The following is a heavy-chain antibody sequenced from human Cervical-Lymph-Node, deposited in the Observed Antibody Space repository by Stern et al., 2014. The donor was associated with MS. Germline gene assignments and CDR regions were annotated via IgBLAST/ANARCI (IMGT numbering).Heavy chain of an antibody. Sequence: VQLVESGAAVKEPGSSVKVSCKASGGTFTNYSVSWVRQAPGQGLEWMGGDIPMFGTANYAPRVQGRVTITAAKSTSTAYRELIRLRSEDTAVEYCARWGIGRDYWGQGTPVTVAS. CDR2: DIPMFGTA. CDR3: ARWGIGRDY. CDR1: GGTFTNYS. V-gene: IGHV1-69*06. D-gene: IGHD7-27*01. J-gene: IGHJ4*02.